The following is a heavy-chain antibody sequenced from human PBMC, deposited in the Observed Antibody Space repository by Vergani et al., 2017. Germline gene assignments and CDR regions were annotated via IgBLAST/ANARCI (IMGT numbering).Heavy chain of an antibody. Sequence: EVQLVESGGGLIHPGGSLRLSCEGSGFSFSGYWMHWVRQSPEKGLVWVSRIKSDGSITNYADSVKGLFTISRDNAKNTLYLEMNSLRGDDTAIYYGVRARCSGPCFMSNWFDSWGQGTLVTVSS. J-gene: IGHJ5*01. CDR2: IKSDGSIT. CDR3: VRARCSGPCFMSNWFDS. D-gene: IGHD5-12*01. CDR1: GFSFSGYW. V-gene: IGHV3-74*01.